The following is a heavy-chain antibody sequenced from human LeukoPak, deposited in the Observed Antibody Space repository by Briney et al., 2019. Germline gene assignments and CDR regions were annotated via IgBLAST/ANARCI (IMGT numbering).Heavy chain of an antibody. V-gene: IGHV4-39*02. Sequence: SETLSLTCTVSGGSISSSSYYWGWIRQPPGKGLEWIGSIYYSGSTYYNPSLKSRVTISVDTSKNQFSLKLSSVTAADTTVYYCAREGTSGTHLNWFDPWGQGTLSPSPQ. D-gene: IGHD1-1*01. CDR3: AREGTSGTHLNWFDP. J-gene: IGHJ5*02. CDR2: IYYSGST. CDR1: GGSISSSSYY.